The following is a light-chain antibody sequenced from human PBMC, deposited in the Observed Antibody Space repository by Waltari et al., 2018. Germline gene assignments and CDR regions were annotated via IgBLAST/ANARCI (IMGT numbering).Light chain of an antibody. J-gene: IGLJ2*01. V-gene: IGLV4-69*01. Sequence: QVVLTQSPSASASRGASVKLTCTLSSGHSTYAIAWHQQQPGKGPRFLMKVHSGGTQFKGDGIPDRFTGSSSGSERYLTISRLQSDDEADYYCQTWGTGVHVVFGGGTKLTVL. CDR2: VHSGGTQ. CDR1: SGHSTYA. CDR3: QTWGTGVHVV.